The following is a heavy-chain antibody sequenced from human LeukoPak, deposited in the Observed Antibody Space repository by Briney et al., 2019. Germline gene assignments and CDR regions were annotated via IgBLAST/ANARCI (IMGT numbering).Heavy chain of an antibody. J-gene: IGHJ4*02. Sequence: SETLSLTCAVSGGSINRDNWWSWVRQPPGKGLEWIGEIYHSGSTNYNPSLKSRVTISVDKSKNQLSLKLSSVTAADTAVYYCAKDFSSAYYSFDSWGQETLVTVSS. CDR2: IYHSGST. V-gene: IGHV4-4*02. CDR1: GGSINRDNW. D-gene: IGHD3-3*01. CDR3: AKDFSSAYYSFDS.